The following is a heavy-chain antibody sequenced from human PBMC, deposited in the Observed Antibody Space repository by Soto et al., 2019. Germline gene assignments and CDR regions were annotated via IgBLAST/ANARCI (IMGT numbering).Heavy chain of an antibody. J-gene: IGHJ5*02. Sequence: PSETLSLTCSVSGASIRSYYWSWIRQPPGKGLEWIGYIYSSGSTSYNPSLESRVTISIDTSKNQFSLNLTSVTAADTAVYYCAKTSPAIINWFDPWGQGTLVTVSS. V-gene: IGHV4-59*01. CDR1: GASIRSYY. CDR2: IYSSGST. CDR3: AKTSPAIINWFDP.